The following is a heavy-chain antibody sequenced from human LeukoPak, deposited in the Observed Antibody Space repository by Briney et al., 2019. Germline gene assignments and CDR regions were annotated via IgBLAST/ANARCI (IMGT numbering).Heavy chain of an antibody. D-gene: IGHD1-20*01. Sequence: GASVKVSCKASGYTFTRYSITRFRQAPGQGLEWMGWIGGYNGDTKYPQKFQDRVTVTTDTSSTTVYMELRSLRSDDTAVYYCARDITGGEDYWGQGTLVTVSS. J-gene: IGHJ4*02. CDR1: GYTFTRYS. CDR2: IGGYNGDT. V-gene: IGHV1-18*01. CDR3: ARDITGGEDY.